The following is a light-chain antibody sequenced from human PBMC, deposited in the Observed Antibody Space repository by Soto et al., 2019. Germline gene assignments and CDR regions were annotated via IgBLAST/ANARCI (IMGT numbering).Light chain of an antibody. J-gene: IGKJ5*01. V-gene: IGKV1-39*01. CDR3: QQANSFPIT. CDR1: ETITRY. Sequence: DIQMTQSPSSLSASVGETVIISCRASETITRYLNWYQSKPGKAPRLLISGASSLQSGVPSRFSGSYSGTDFTLTISSLQPEDFATYYCQQANSFPITFGQGTRLEIK. CDR2: GAS.